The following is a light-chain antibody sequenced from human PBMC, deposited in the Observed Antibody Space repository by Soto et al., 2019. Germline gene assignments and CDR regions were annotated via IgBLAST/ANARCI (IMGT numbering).Light chain of an antibody. CDR3: QQYSSYPT. CDR1: QGISNW. CDR2: HAS. J-gene: IGKJ1*01. Sequence: DIQMTQSPSTLSASIGDTVTVACRASQGISNWLAWYQQKPGKAPKLLIFHASSLESGVPSRFSGSGSGTESTLTISSLQSDDFATYYCQQYSSYPTFGQGGKVDNK. V-gene: IGKV1-5*01.